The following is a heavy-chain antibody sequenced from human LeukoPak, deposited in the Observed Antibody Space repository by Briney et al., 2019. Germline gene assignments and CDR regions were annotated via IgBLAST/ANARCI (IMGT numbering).Heavy chain of an antibody. D-gene: IGHD3-10*01. J-gene: IGHJ6*03. V-gene: IGHV4-34*01. Sequence: SETLSLTCAVYGGSFSGYYWSWIRQPPGEGLEWIGEINHSGSTNYNPSLKSRVTISVDTSKNQFSLKLSSVTAADTAVYYCAGLWFGELAGYYYYYMDVWGKGTTVTISS. CDR3: AGLWFGELAGYYYYYMDV. CDR1: GGSFSGYY. CDR2: INHSGST.